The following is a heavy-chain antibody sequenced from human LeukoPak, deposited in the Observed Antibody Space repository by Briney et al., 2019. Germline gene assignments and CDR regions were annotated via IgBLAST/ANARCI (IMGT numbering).Heavy chain of an antibody. Sequence: ASVKVSCKASGYTFTSYDINWVRQATGQGLEWMGWVNPNSGNTGYAQKFQGRVTMTRNTSISTAYMELSSLRSEDTAVYYCARAPVYQLLFYGMDVWGQGTTVTVSS. CDR2: VNPNSGNT. D-gene: IGHD2-2*01. J-gene: IGHJ6*02. V-gene: IGHV1-8*01. CDR3: ARAPVYQLLFYGMDV. CDR1: GYTFTSYD.